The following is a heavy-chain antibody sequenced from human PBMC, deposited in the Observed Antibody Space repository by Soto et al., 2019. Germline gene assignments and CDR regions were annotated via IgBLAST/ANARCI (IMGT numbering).Heavy chain of an antibody. J-gene: IGHJ5*02. CDR2: IIPIFGTA. V-gene: IGHV1-69*01. CDR1: GGTFSSYA. CDR3: ARGYSSGWYNWFDP. D-gene: IGHD6-19*01. Sequence: QVQLVQSGAEVKKPGSSVKVPCKASGGTFSSYAISWVRQAPGQGLEWMGGIIPIFGTANYAQKFQGRVTITADESTSTAYMELSSLRSEDTAVYYCARGYSSGWYNWFDPWGQGTLVTVSS.